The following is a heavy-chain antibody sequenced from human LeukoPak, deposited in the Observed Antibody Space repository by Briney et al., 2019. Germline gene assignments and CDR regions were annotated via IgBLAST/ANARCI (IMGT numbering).Heavy chain of an antibody. CDR2: ISSSSSTI. J-gene: IGHJ3*02. D-gene: IGHD3-22*01. V-gene: IGHV3-48*01. Sequence: GGSLRLSCAASGFTVCSYSLNWVRQAPGKGLEWVSYISSSSSTIYYGASMKARFTMYRDNTKSSLYLQMNSLRAENTAVYYCARDHHRRLYDSQARDTFDIWGQGTMVTVSS. CDR1: GFTVCSYS. CDR3: ARDHHRRLYDSQARDTFDI.